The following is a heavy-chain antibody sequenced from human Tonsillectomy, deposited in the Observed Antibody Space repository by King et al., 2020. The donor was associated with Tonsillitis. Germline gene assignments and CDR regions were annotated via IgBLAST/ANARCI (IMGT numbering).Heavy chain of an antibody. CDR2: IYSGGST. J-gene: IGHJ4*02. V-gene: IGHV3-53*01. D-gene: IGHD2-21*01. CDR3: ARVSSAYCGGDCYSYYFDY. CDR1: GFTVSSNY. Sequence: DVQLVESGGGLIQPVGSLRLSCAASGFTVSSNYMSWVRQAPGKGLEWVSVIYSGGSTYYSESVKGRFTISRDNSKNTLYLQMNSLRAEDTAVYYCARVSSAYCGGDCYSYYFDYWGQGTLVTVSS.